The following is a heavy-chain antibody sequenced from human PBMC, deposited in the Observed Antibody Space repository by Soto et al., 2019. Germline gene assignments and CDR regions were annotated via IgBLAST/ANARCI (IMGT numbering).Heavy chain of an antibody. V-gene: IGHV3-30*18. CDR3: AKDHSSSWYPLYYFDY. CDR2: ISYDGSNK. CDR1: GFTFSSYG. Sequence: PGGSLRLSCAASGFTFSSYGMHWVRQAPGKGLEWVAVISYDGSNKYYADSVKGRFTISRDNSKNTLYLQMNSLRAEDTAVYYCAKDHSSSWYPLYYFDYWGQGTLVTVSS. D-gene: IGHD6-13*01. J-gene: IGHJ4*02.